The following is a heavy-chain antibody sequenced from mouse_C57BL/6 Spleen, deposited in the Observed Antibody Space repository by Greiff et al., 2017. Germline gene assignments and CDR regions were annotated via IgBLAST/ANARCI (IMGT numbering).Heavy chain of an antibody. V-gene: IGHV1-22*01. J-gene: IGHJ1*03. CDR3: ASEGPLLRRDFDV. Sequence: VQLQQSGPELVKPGASVKLSCTASGYTFTDYNMPWVKQRPEKSLEWIGYINPNNGGTSYTQKFKGKATLTVNKSSSTAYMELRSLTSEESAVYYGASEGPLLRRDFDVWGTGTTVTVSS. D-gene: IGHD1-2*01. CDR1: GYTFTDYN. CDR2: INPNNGGT.